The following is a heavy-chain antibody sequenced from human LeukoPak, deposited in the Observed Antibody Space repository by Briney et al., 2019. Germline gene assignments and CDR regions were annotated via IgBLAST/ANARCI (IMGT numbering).Heavy chain of an antibody. CDR2: IRYDGSNK. D-gene: IGHD3-22*01. V-gene: IGHV3-30*02. J-gene: IGHJ4*02. CDR3: AKEGTYYYDSSGYGILYYFDY. Sequence: PGGSLRLSCAASGFTFSSYSMHWVRQAPGKGLEWVAFIRYDGSNKYYADSVKGRFTISRDNSKNTLYLQMNSLRAEDTAVYYCAKEGTYYYDSSGYGILYYFDYWGQGTLVTVSS. CDR1: GFTFSSYS.